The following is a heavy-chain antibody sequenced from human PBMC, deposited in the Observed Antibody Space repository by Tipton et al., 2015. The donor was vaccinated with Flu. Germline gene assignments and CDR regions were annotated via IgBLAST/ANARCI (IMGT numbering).Heavy chain of an antibody. CDR3: ARPHRQFSDNAFDI. D-gene: IGHD5-24*01. Sequence: TLSLTCSVSGGAIDNLYWSWIRQSAGKGLEWIGRTYSSGATNYNPSLKSRVSMSASTSKNQFSLQMTSVTPADTAVYYCARPHRQFSDNAFDIWGQGTMVTVSS. CDR1: GGAIDNLY. CDR2: TYSSGAT. V-gene: IGHV4-4*07. J-gene: IGHJ3*02.